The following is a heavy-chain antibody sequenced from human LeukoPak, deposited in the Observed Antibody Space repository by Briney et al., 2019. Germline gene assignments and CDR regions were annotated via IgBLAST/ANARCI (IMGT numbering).Heavy chain of an antibody. V-gene: IGHV3-33*01. CDR2: IWHDGNIK. CDR1: GLTLSGHG. D-gene: IGHD1-26*01. Sequence: GGSLRLSCAASGLTLSGHGMHWVRQAPGKGLEWVAIIWHDGNIKYYADSVKGRFIVSRDNYKNTVFLQTNSLRGEDTAVYYCARVGSGSYFLDAFDIWGQGTMVSVSS. CDR3: ARVGSGSYFLDAFDI. J-gene: IGHJ3*02.